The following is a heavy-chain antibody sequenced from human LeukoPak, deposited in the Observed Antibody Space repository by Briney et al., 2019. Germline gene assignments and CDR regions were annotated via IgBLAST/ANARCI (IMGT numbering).Heavy chain of an antibody. V-gene: IGHV3-7*01. CDR1: GFTLSSDW. J-gene: IGHJ4*02. D-gene: IGHD3/OR15-3a*01. CDR2: IKKDGIEE. Sequence: GGSLRLSCVVSGFTLSSDWMSWVRQAPGKGLEWVANIKKDGIEEYYVESVKGRFTISRDNAKNSLYLQMNSLRAEDTAVYYCAVDYDYWTAFFSGSRMTPKRGGQGTLVTVSS. CDR3: AVDYDYWTAFFSGSRMTPKR.